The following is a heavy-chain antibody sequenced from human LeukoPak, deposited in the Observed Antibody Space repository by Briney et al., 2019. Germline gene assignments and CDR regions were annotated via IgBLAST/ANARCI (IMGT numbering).Heavy chain of an antibody. CDR1: GYTFTNYY. D-gene: IGHD1-14*01. J-gene: IGHJ5*02. CDR2: INPSDGST. CDR3: ARGSTAEYWFDP. Sequence: GASVKVSCKASGYTFTNYYMHWVRPAPGQGLEWMGIINPSDGSTSYAQNFQGRVTMARDTSTSAVYMELSSLRSEDTAVYYCARGSTAEYWFDPWGQGTLVTVSS. V-gene: IGHV1-46*01.